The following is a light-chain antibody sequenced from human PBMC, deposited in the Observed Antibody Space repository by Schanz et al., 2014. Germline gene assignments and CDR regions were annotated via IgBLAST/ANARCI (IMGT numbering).Light chain of an antibody. CDR1: QSVSSD. CDR2: DAS. V-gene: IGKV3-11*01. J-gene: IGKJ5*01. CDR3: QQRSNWPRGT. Sequence: EIVLTQSPATLSLSPGERATLSCRASQSVSSDLGWYQQKPGQAPRLLIYDASNRATGIPARFSGSGSGTDFTLTISSLEPEDFAVYYCQQRSNWPRGTFGQGTRLEIK.